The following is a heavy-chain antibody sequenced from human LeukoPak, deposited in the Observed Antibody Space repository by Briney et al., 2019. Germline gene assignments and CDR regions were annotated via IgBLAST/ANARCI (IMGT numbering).Heavy chain of an antibody. CDR1: GYTFTSYD. CDR2: MNPNSGNT. J-gene: IGHJ4*02. V-gene: IGHV1-8*03. Sequence: ASVTVSCKASGYTFTSYDINWVRQATGQGLEWTGWMNPNSGNTGYAQKFQGRVTITRNTSISTAYMELSSLRSEDTAVYYCARTMYSSSWYGLRDAVHYFDYWGQGTLVTVSS. CDR3: ARTMYSSSWYGLRDAVHYFDY. D-gene: IGHD6-13*01.